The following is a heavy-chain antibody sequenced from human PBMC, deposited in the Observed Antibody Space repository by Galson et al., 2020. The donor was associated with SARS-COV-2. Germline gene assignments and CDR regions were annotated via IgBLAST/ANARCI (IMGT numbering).Heavy chain of an antibody. CDR2: ISYDGSNK. J-gene: IGHJ6*02. D-gene: IGHD1-20*01. CDR3: ASIKGGGYYYYGMDV. V-gene: IGHV3-30-3*01. CDR1: GFTFSSYA. Sequence: LGESLKISCAASGFTFSSYAMHWVRQAPGKGLEWVAVISYDGSNKYYADSVKGRFTISRDNSKNTLYLQMNSLRAEDTAVYYCASIKGGGYYYYGMDVWGQGTTVTVSS.